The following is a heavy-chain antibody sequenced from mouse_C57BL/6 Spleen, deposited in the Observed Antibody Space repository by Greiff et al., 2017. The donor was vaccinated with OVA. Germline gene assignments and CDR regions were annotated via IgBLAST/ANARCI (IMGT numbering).Heavy chain of an antibody. Sequence: QVHVKQSGAELVKPGASVKISCKASGYAFSSYWMNWVKQRPGKGLEWIGQIYPGDGDTNYNGKFKGKATLTADKSSSTAYMQLSSLTSEDSAVYFCAMFITTVVATPYYAMDYWGQGTSVTVSS. CDR1: GYAFSSYW. CDR2: IYPGDGDT. V-gene: IGHV1-80*01. CDR3: AMFITTVVATPYYAMDY. D-gene: IGHD1-1*01. J-gene: IGHJ4*01.